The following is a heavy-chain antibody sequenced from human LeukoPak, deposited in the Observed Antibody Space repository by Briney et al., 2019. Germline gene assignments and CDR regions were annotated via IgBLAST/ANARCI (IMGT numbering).Heavy chain of an antibody. J-gene: IGHJ4*02. V-gene: IGHV1-2*02. CDR3: ARGYDILTGSFDY. Sequence: ASVKVSCKASGYTFTGYYMHWVRQAPGQGLEWMGWINPNSGGTNYAQKFQGRVTMTRDTSISTAYMELSRLRSDDTAVYYWARGYDILTGSFDYWGQGTLVTVSS. D-gene: IGHD3-9*01. CDR1: GYTFTGYY. CDR2: INPNSGGT.